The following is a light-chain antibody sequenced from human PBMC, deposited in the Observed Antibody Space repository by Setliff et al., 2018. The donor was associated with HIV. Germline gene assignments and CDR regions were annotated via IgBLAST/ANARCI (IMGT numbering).Light chain of an antibody. CDR3: NSYTSRSTFI. CDR2: ANF. Sequence: QSALTQPPSASGTPGQRVTISCSGSFSSLGRNTVNWYQQLPGTAPKLLIFANFQRPSGVPDRFSGSKSGNTASLTISGLQDEDEADYYCNSYTSRSTFIFGGGTKVTVL. V-gene: IGLV1-44*01. J-gene: IGLJ2*01. CDR1: FSSLGRNT.